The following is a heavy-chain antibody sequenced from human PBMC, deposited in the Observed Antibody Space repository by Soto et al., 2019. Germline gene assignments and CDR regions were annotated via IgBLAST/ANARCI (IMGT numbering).Heavy chain of an antibody. Sequence: EVQLLESGGGLVQPGGSLRLSCAASGFTFGTYAMNWLRQAPGRGLECVSFISGSGRTTYYADSVKGRFTVSRDNSKNTMYLQMNSLRAEDTALSYCATFRGPSYSYSYMDVWGKGKTVNVSS. J-gene: IGHJ6*03. V-gene: IGHV3-23*01. D-gene: IGHD3-16*01. CDR2: ISGSGRTT. CDR1: GFTFGTYA. CDR3: ATFRGPSYSYSYMDV.